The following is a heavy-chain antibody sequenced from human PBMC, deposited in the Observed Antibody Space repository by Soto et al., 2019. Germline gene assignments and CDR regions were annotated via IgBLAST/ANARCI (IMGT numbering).Heavy chain of an antibody. V-gene: IGHV4-30-4*01. J-gene: IGHJ5*02. CDR3: ARVVSAANWFDP. D-gene: IGHD3-22*01. CDR1: GGSISSGDYY. CDR2: IYYSGST. Sequence: SETLSLTCTVSGGSISSGDYYWSWIRQPPGKGLEWIGYIYYSGSTYYNPSLKSRVTISVDTSKNQFSLKLSSVTAADTAVYYCARVVSAANWFDPWGQGTLVTVSS.